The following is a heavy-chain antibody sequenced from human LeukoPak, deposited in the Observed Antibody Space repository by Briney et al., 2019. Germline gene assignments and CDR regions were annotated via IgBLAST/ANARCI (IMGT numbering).Heavy chain of an antibody. D-gene: IGHD4/OR15-4a*01. CDR3: ARLERSRMDGAQY. V-gene: IGHV4-39*01. CDR1: GDSIRSSGYY. Sequence: PSETLSLTCIVSGDSIRSSGYYWGWIRQPPGKGLEWIGSMFYGETTSYSPSLQSRVPISLDTSKNQFSLRLNFVTAADTAVYYCARLERSRMDGAQYWGQGTLVTVSS. J-gene: IGHJ4*02. CDR2: MFYGETT.